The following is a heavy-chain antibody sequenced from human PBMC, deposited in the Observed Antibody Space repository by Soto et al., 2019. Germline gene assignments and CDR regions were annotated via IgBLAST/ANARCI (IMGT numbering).Heavy chain of an antibody. Sequence: SATLSLTCTVSGGSVSTDTYYWSWIRQPPGKGLEWIGYFDSAGSTNYNPSLKSRVTISVDTSKNQFSLKLSSVTAADTAVYYCARVDNIVAVKWFDPWGQGTLVTVSS. V-gene: IGHV4-61*01. D-gene: IGHD6-13*01. J-gene: IGHJ5*02. CDR2: FDSAGST. CDR1: GGSVSTDTYY. CDR3: ARVDNIVAVKWFDP.